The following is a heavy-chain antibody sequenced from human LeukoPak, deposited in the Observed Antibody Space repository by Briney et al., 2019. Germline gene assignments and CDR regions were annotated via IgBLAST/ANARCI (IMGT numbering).Heavy chain of an antibody. CDR3: ASSRDSFDSRGYSIIDL. V-gene: IGHV1-69*01. D-gene: IGHD3-22*01. CDR2: IMPVFGTT. CDR1: GGTFSTYT. J-gene: IGHJ4*02. Sequence: SVKVSCKASGGTFSTYTISWVRQAPGQGLEWMGLIMPVFGTTNYAQKFQGRVTMTADESTGTAYMEPTSLRFDDAAVFYCASSRDSFDSRGYSIIDLWGQGTLVAVSS.